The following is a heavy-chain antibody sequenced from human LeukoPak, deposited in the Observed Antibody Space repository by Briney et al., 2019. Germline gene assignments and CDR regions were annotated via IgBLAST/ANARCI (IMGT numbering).Heavy chain of an antibody. CDR3: ARPYQYESSGHIY. V-gene: IGHV3-7*01. Sequence: GGSLRLXCAASGFTFGYHWMSWIRQAPGKGLEWVANIKQDGSEKYYVESVKGRFTISRDNAKNSVYLQMNNLRVDDTAVYYCARPYQYESSGHIYWGQGTLVSVSS. D-gene: IGHD3-22*01. CDR1: GFTFGYHW. CDR2: IKQDGSEK. J-gene: IGHJ4*02.